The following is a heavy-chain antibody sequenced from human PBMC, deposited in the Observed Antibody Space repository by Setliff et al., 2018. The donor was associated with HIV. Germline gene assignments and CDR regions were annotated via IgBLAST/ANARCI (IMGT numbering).Heavy chain of an antibody. V-gene: IGHV1-69*10. CDR2: IYPKNGET. D-gene: IGHD6-19*01. CDR3: AKDIPGPAISSGRIKNWFDP. Sequence: SVKVSCKASGGTFSSYAISWVRQAPGQTLEWMGQIYPKNGETVYAEKFYGRLTITADTSTNTVYMELSSLRSEEKGVYYCAKDIPGPAISSGRIKNWFDPWGEGTLVTVSS. CDR1: GGTFSSYA. J-gene: IGHJ5*02.